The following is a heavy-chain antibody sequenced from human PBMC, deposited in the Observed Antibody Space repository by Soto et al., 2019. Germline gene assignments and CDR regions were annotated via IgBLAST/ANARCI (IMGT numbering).Heavy chain of an antibody. D-gene: IGHD2-15*01. CDR2: INPDNGNT. CDR3: ARGIATGQLDP. Sequence: QVQLVQSGAEVKKPGASVKISCKASGYTFTRYTMNWVRQAPGQRLERMGWINPDNGNTKSSQKFQDRVIITRDTSASTANMDLSSLRSEDTAVYYCARGIATGQLDPWGQGTLVTVSS. J-gene: IGHJ5*02. CDR1: GYTFTRYT. V-gene: IGHV1-3*01.